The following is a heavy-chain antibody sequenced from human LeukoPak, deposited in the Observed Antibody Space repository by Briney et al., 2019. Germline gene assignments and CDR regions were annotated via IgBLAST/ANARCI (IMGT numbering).Heavy chain of an antibody. CDR3: ARGYGSGSFNELEF. V-gene: IGHV3-23*01. Sequence: GGSLRLSCAASGFTFSSYALSWVRQAPGKGLEWVSGIKSSYGTYNADSVKGRFTISRDNSKNTLHLQMNSLRAEDTAVYYCARGYGSGSFNELEFWGQGTLVTVSS. J-gene: IGHJ4*02. CDR1: GFTFSSYA. CDR2: IKSSYGT. D-gene: IGHD3-10*01.